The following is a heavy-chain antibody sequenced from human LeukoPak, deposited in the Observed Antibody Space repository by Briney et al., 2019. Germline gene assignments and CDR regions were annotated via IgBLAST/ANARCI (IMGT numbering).Heavy chain of an antibody. CDR2: IYYSGSS. CDR1: GGSINNGGYY. V-gene: IGHV4-30-4*01. J-gene: IGHJ3*02. D-gene: IGHD4-23*01. CDR3: ARLSTVVRPWLYAFDI. Sequence: SETLSLTCTVSGGSINNGGYYWSWIRQHPGKGLEWIGYIYYSGSSYYNPSLKSRVTISVDTSKNQFFLKLSSVTAADTAVYYCARLSTVVRPWLYAFDIWGQGTMVTVSS.